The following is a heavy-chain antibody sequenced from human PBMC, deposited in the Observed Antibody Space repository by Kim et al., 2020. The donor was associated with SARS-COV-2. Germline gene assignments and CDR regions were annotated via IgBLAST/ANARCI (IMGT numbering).Heavy chain of an antibody. V-gene: IGHV1-18*04. J-gene: IGHJ4*02. D-gene: IGHD3-22*01. CDR1: GYTFTSYG. CDR2: ISAYNGNT. Sequence: ASVKVSCKASGYTFTSYGISWVRQAPGQGLEWMGWISAYNGNTNYAQKLQGRVTMTTDTSTSTAYMELRSLRSDDTAVYYCASGPLREGSSGYYALDYWGQGTLVTVSS. CDR3: ASGPLREGSSGYYALDY.